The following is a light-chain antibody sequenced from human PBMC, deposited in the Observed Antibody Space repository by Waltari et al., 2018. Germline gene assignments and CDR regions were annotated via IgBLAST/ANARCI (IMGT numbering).Light chain of an antibody. CDR3: QQYNSYSLT. Sequence: DIQMTQSPSTLSASVGDRVTIPCRASQSISSWSAWYQQKPGKAPKLLIYKASSVESGVPSRFSGSGSGTEFTLTISSLQPDDFATYYCQQYNSYSLTFGGGTKVEIK. CDR1: QSISSW. V-gene: IGKV1-5*03. J-gene: IGKJ4*01. CDR2: KAS.